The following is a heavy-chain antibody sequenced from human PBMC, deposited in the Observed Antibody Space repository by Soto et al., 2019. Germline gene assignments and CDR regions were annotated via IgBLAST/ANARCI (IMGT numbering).Heavy chain of an antibody. D-gene: IGHD2-21*02. CDR1: GGTFSSYA. J-gene: IGHJ6*01. Sequence: SVKVSCKASGGTFSSYAISWVRQAPGQGLEWMGGIIPIFGTANYARKFQGRVTITADESTSIAYMELSSLRPEDTAVYYCAREYCGGDCLDFYYYGMDVWGQGTTVTVSS. CDR2: IIPIFGTA. V-gene: IGHV1-69*13. CDR3: AREYCGGDCLDFYYYGMDV.